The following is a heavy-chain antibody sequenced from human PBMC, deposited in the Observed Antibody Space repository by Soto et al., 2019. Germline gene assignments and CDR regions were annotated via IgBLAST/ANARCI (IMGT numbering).Heavy chain of an antibody. D-gene: IGHD2-2*01. V-gene: IGHV1-24*01. Sequence: ASVKVSCKVSGYTLTELSMNWVRQAPGKGLEWMGGFDPEDDETIYAQTFQGRVPMTEDTSTDTAYVERSKLRSEDTARDFCATVTIPASIASRFDPWGQGTLVTVSS. CDR2: FDPEDDET. CDR1: GYTLTELS. CDR3: ATVTIPASIASRFDP. J-gene: IGHJ5*02.